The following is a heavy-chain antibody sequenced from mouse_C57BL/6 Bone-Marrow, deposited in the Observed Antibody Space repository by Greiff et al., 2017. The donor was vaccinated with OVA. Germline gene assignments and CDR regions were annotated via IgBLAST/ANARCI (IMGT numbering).Heavy chain of an antibody. CDR3: AHYYGNYGFAY. V-gene: IGHV1-19*01. CDR2: INPYNGGT. J-gene: IGHJ3*01. Sequence: VQLKESGPVLVQPGASVKMSCKASGYTFTDYYMNWVKQSHGKSLEWIGVINPYNGGTSYNQKFKGKATLTVDKSSSTAYMERNSLTSEDSAVYYCAHYYGNYGFAYWGQGTLVTVSA. CDR1: GYTFTDYY. D-gene: IGHD2-1*01.